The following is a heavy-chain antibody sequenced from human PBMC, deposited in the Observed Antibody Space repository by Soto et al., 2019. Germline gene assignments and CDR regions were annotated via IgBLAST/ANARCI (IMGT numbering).Heavy chain of an antibody. J-gene: IGHJ4*02. CDR2: ISGSGGST. V-gene: IGHV3-23*01. D-gene: IGHD1-1*01. CDR1: GFNFSSYA. CDR3: ATHSSFNWYFDY. Sequence: EVQLLESGGGLVQPGGSLRLSCAASGFNFSSYAMSWVRQAPGKGLEWVSGISGSGGSTYYADSVKGRFTISRDNSKNTLDVQMNSLRAEDTAVYYCATHSSFNWYFDYWGQGNLVTVSS.